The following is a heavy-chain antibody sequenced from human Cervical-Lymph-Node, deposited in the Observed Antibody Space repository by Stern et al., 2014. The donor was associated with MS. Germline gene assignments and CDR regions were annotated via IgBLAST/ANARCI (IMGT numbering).Heavy chain of an antibody. D-gene: IGHD5-18*01. J-gene: IGHJ4*02. CDR1: GFSLSTSGVG. CDR2: IYWNDDK. CDR3: AHFTAAYRGFSYGCFDS. V-gene: IGHV2-5*01. Sequence: QVTLKESGPMLMKPTQNLTLTCTFSGFSLSTSGVGVGWIRQPPGKALEWVALIYWNDDKRYSPSLKSRLTLTKDTSTNQVVLSMTNMDPVDTATYYCAHFTAAYRGFSYGCFDSWGQGTQVTVSS.